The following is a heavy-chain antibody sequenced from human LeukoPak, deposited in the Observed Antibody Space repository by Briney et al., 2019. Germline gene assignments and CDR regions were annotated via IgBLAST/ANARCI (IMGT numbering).Heavy chain of an antibody. CDR3: ARAPTYYYDSSGYHFDY. V-gene: IGHV4-34*01. J-gene: IGHJ4*02. Sequence: SETLSLTCAVYGGSFSGYYWSWIRQPPGKGLEWIGEINHSGSTNYNPSLKSRVTISVDTSKNQFSLKLSSVTAADTAVYYCARAPTYYYDSSGYHFDYWGQGTLVTGSS. CDR1: GGSFSGYY. CDR2: INHSGST. D-gene: IGHD3-22*01.